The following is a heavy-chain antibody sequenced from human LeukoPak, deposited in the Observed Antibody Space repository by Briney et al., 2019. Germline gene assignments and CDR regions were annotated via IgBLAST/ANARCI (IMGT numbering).Heavy chain of an antibody. J-gene: IGHJ5*02. CDR2: MNPNSGNT. CDR1: GYTFTSYD. D-gene: IGHD3-9*01. CDR3: ARGREGQVLRYFDWLRFDP. Sequence: GASVKVSCKASGYTFTSYDINWVRQATGQGLEWMGWMNPNSGNTGYAQKFQGRVTMTRNTSISTAYMELGSLRSEDTAVYYCARGREGQVLRYFDWLRFDPWGQGTLVTVSS. V-gene: IGHV1-8*01.